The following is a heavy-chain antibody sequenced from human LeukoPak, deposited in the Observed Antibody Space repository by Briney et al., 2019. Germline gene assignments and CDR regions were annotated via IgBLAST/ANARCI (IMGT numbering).Heavy chain of an antibody. CDR2: FDPENDER. CDR3: ATEMTSVVPDY. CDR1: GQTLSELT. D-gene: IGHD4-11*01. V-gene: IGHV1-24*01. J-gene: IGHJ4*02. Sequence: ASVRVACKVSGQTLSELTMHWARQAPGKGLEWVGGFDPENDERMYARNFRIRVTMTEDTSTVTAYMELSSLRSEYTAVYFCATEMTSVVPDYWGQGTLVTVSS.